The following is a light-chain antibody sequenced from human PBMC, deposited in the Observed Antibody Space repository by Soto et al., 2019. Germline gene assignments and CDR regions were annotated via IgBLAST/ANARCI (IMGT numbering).Light chain of an antibody. V-gene: IGLV1-40*01. J-gene: IGLJ3*02. CDR3: QSYGNGLGVV. CDR1: SSDLGAGYD. CDR2: GNN. Sequence: QSVLTQPPSVSGTLGQRVTMSCTGSSSDLGAGYDVQWYQQLPGTAPKLLIYGNNNRPSGVPDRFSGSKSDTSASLAITGLQAEDEDDYYCQSYGNGLGVVFGGGTKLAVL.